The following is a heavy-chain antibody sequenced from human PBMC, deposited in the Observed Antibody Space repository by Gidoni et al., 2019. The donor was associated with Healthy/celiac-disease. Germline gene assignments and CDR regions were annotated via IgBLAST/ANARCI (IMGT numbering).Heavy chain of an antibody. J-gene: IGHJ4*02. CDR1: GGTFRSYA. CDR2: ILPIFGTA. V-gene: IGHV1-69*01. D-gene: IGHD6-19*01. CDR3: ARGRALAVAGTGFDY. Sequence: QVQLGQYGAEVKKPGYSVKVFCKASGGTFRSYAISGVRQAPGQGLEWMGGILPIFGTANYAQQFQGRVTITADESTSTAYMELSSLRSEDTAVYYCARGRALAVAGTGFDYWGQGTLVTVSS.